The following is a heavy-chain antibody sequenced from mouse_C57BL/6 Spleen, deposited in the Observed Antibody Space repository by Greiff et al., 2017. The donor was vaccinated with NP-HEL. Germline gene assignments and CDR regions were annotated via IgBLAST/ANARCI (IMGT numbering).Heavy chain of an antibody. CDR3: ARYEYDGGDWDY. Sequence: LLESGAELVKPGASVKLSCKASGYTFTEYTIHWVKQRTGQGLEWIGGFYPGSGSIRYNQKFKDKATLTADKSSSTVYMELSRLTSEDSAVYFCARYEYDGGDWDYWGQGTTVTVSS. V-gene: IGHV1-62-2*01. CDR2: FYPGSGSI. D-gene: IGHD1-1*02. J-gene: IGHJ2*01. CDR1: GYTFTEYT.